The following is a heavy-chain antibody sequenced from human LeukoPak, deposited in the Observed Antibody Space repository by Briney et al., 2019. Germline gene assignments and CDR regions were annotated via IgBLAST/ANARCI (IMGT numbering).Heavy chain of an antibody. CDR2: INHSGST. J-gene: IGHJ5*02. D-gene: IGHD3/OR15-3a*01. CDR1: GGSFSGYY. V-gene: IGHV4-34*01. CDR3: ARQEIGLRSFDP. Sequence: SETLSLTCAAYGGSFSGYYWSWIRQPPGKGLEWIGEINHSGSTNYNPSLKSRVTISVDTSKNQFSLKLSSVTAADTAVYYCARQEIGLRSFDPWGQGTLVTVSS.